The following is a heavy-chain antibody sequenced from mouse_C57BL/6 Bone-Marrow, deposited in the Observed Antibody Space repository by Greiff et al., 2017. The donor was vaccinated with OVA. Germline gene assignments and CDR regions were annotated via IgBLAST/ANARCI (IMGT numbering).Heavy chain of an antibody. CDR3: ARPSNWEGDY. CDR1: GYSFTGYY. V-gene: IGHV1-42*01. CDR2: INPSTGGT. D-gene: IGHD4-1*01. Sequence: EVKLVESGPELVKPGASVKISCKASGYSFTGYYMNWVKQSPEKSLEWIGEINPSTGGTTYNQKFKAKATLTVDKSSSTAYMQLKSLTSEDSAVYYCARPSNWEGDYWGQGTTLTVSS. J-gene: IGHJ2*01.